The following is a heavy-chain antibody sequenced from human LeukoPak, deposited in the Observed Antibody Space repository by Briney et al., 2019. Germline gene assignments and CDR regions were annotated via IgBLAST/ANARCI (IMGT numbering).Heavy chain of an antibody. V-gene: IGHV3-7*03. J-gene: IGHJ4*02. CDR3: TRVFGGYDVSDS. D-gene: IGHD3-3*01. CDR1: GFTFSSFW. CDR2: IKKDGSQK. Sequence: GGSLRHSCAASGFTFSSFWMSWVRQAPGKGLEWVANIKKDGSQKYYVDSVEGRFTISRDNAKNSLYLQMDSLRLDDTAVYYCTRVFGGYDVSDSWGQGARVTVSS.